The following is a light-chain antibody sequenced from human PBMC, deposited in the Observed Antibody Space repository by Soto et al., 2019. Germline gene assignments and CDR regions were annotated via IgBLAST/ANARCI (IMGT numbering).Light chain of an antibody. Sequence: QSALTQPASVSGSPGQSITISCTGTSSDVGAYNYVSWYQQHPGKAPKLMIFEVSDRPSGVSNRFSGSKSANTASLTISGLQAEDEADYYCSSYTSSNTLVFGGGTNVTVL. V-gene: IGLV2-14*01. J-gene: IGLJ2*01. CDR2: EVS. CDR3: SSYTSSNTLV. CDR1: SSDVGAYNY.